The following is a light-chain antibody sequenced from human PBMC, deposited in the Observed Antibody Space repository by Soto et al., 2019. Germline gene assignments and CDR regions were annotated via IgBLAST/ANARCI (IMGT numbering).Light chain of an antibody. CDR1: QDIRNF. J-gene: IGKJ3*01. Sequence: DIQMTQSPTSLSASVGDRVTITCRASQDIRNFVAWYQQKPGKAPKLLIYAASTLQSGVPSRFSGSGSGTDFTLNINSLQPEDVATYSCQKYSIVPVFGPGTKVEIK. V-gene: IGKV1-27*01. CDR3: QKYSIVPV. CDR2: AAS.